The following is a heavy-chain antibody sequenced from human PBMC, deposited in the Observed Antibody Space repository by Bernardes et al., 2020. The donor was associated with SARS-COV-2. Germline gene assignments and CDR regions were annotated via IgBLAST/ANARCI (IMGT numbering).Heavy chain of an antibody. CDR2: IYYSGPT. CDR3: ARLVGGTYQLEY. D-gene: IGHD1-26*01. J-gene: IGHJ4*02. CDR1: TGSISISSYF. V-gene: IGHV4-39*01. Sequence: ETLSLTYTVSTGSISISSYFWAWIRQAPWKGPGWIAHIYYSGPTYYNPSFTSRVTISVDTSKNQFSLKLPSVTAADTAVYYCARLVGGTYQLEYCGQGTPVTDSS.